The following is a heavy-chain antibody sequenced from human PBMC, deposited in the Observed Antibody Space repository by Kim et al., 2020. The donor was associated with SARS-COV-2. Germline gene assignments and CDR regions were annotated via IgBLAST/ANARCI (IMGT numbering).Heavy chain of an antibody. J-gene: IGHJ6*01. CDR1: GFTFSSYA. CDR3: ARGEVLRFVCTAPLYYY. Sequence: GGSLRLSCAASGFTFSSYAMHWVRQAPGKGLEWVAVISYDGSNKYYADSVKGRFTISRDNSKNTLYLQMNSLRAEDTAVYYCARGEVLRFVCTAPLYYY. CDR2: ISYDGSNK. D-gene: IGHD5-18*01. V-gene: IGHV3-30*04.